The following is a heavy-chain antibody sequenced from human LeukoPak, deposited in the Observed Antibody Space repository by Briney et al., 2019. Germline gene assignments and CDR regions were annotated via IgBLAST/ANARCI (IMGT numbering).Heavy chain of an antibody. J-gene: IGHJ4*02. D-gene: IGHD3-22*01. CDR2: INHSGST. CDR1: GYSISSGYY. CDR3: ARALREGGYYDY. V-gene: IGHV4-38-2*02. Sequence: PSETLSLTCSVSGYSISSGYYWGWIRQPPGKGLEWIGEINHSGSTNYNPSLKSRVTISVDTSKNQFSLKLSSVTAADTAVYYCARALREGGYYDYWGQGTLVTVSS.